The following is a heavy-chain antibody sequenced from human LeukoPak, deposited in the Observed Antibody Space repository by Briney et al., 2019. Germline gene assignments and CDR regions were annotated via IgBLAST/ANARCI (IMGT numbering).Heavy chain of an antibody. CDR2: INENGTEK. CDR3: ARSAAAGFSYSSYYLDV. CDR1: GFTFNRHA. Sequence: GGSLRLSCEASGFTFNRHAMSWIRQAPGKGLEWVAKINENGTEKYYVGSVEGRFTISRDNAKNTLYLQMNSLRAEDTAVYYCARSAAAGFSYSSYYLDVWGKGTTVTIFS. D-gene: IGHD6-13*01. V-gene: IGHV3-7*01. J-gene: IGHJ6*03.